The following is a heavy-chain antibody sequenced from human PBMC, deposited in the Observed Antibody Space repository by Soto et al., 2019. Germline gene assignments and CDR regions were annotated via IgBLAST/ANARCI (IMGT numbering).Heavy chain of an antibody. D-gene: IGHD5-12*01. J-gene: IGHJ4*02. CDR1: GFIFSDYS. Sequence: EVQLLESGGGLVQPGGSLRLSCAASGFIFSDYSMAWVRQTPEKGLEWVSGMSISGEKTFYADSVNGRFTVSRDSSKNTVYLQMTSLRVEDTAVYYCARWSGYGDLWGQGTLVTVSS. CDR2: MSISGEKT. V-gene: IGHV3-23*01. CDR3: ARWSGYGDL.